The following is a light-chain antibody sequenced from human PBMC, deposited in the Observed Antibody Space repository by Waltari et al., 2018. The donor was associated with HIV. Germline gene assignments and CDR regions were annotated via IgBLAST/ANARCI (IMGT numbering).Light chain of an antibody. CDR1: SSNIGAGYH. J-gene: IGLJ2*01. CDR2: DNS. Sequence: QPVLTQPPSVSGAPGQRVTISCPGSSSNIGAGYHVPWYHQPPGTAPKLPIYDNSERPAGLPDRFSGAKSGPSASLAITGLLAGDEAYYYCQSYDSSLSAPVVFGGGTKLTVL. V-gene: IGLV1-40*01. CDR3: QSYDSSLSAPVV.